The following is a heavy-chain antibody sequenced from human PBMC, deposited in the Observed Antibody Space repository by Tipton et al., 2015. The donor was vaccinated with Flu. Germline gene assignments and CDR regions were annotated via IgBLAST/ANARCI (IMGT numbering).Heavy chain of an antibody. V-gene: IGHV4-4*07. D-gene: IGHD4-17*01. CDR3: ARDRVGDYSGFDP. Sequence: TLSLTCTVSGGSITSYYWSWIRQPAGKGLEWIGRIYTSGSTNYNPSPKSRVTISVDTSKNQFSLKLSSVTAADTAVYYCARDRVGDYSGFDPWGQGTLVTVSS. J-gene: IGHJ5*02. CDR1: GGSITSYY. CDR2: IYTSGST.